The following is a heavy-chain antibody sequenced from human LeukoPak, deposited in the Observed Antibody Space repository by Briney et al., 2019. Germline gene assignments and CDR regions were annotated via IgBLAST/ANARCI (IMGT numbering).Heavy chain of an antibody. D-gene: IGHD5-12*01. Sequence: PGGSLRLSCAASRFTFSTYSMNWVRQAPGKGLEWVSYISDSSTYIYYADSVRGRFTISRDNAKNSLHLQMNSLRAEDTAVYYCARAYNGYDYCDYWGQKTLVTVSS. J-gene: IGHJ4*02. CDR2: ISDSSTYI. CDR3: ARAYNGYDYCDY. V-gene: IGHV3-21*01. CDR1: RFTFSTYS.